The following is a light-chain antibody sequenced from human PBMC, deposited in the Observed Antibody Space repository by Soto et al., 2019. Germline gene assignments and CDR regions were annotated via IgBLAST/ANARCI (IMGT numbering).Light chain of an antibody. Sequence: IVMTQSPATLSVSPGERVTLSCRASANGGTNVAWYQQKPGQAPRLLIYDSSTRATGIPDTFSGSGSMTDFTLTISSLHPEESAVYYCQQSNNFGLSFGGGTKVEI. CDR2: DSS. CDR1: ANGGTN. J-gene: IGKJ4*01. CDR3: QQSNNFGLS. V-gene: IGKV3D-15*01.